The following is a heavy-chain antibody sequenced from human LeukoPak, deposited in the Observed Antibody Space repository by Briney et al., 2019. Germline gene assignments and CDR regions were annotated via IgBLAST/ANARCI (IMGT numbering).Heavy chain of an antibody. CDR1: GYTFTSYY. CDR3: ARARGDIVLMVYAKTGYNWFDP. V-gene: IGHV1-46*01. J-gene: IGHJ5*02. CDR2: INPSGGST. D-gene: IGHD2-8*01. Sequence: GASVKVSCKASGYTFTSYYMHWVRQAPGQGLEWMGIINPSGGSTSYAQKFQGRVTMTRDMSTSTVYMELSSLRSEDTAVYYCARARGDIVLMVYAKTGYNWFDPWGQGTLVTVSS.